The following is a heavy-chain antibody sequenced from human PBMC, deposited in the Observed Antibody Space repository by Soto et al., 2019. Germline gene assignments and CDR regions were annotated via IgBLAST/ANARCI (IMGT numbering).Heavy chain of an antibody. J-gene: IGHJ5*02. Sequence: QVQLQESGPGLVKASHTLSLTCTVPGCSSSSGGDYCGWIGQHPGTGLEWIGYIYNSGSTYYNPSLKRRVTISADTSKNQLSLKSSAVSAADTDIYYCARDPDPWGQGTLVTVSS. CDR2: IYNSGST. V-gene: IGHV4-31*03. CDR1: GCSSSSGGDY. CDR3: ARDPDP.